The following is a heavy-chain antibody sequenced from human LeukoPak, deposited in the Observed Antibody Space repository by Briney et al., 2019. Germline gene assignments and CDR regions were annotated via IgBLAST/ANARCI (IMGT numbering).Heavy chain of an antibody. J-gene: IGHJ4*02. V-gene: IGHV3-21*01. Sequence: GGSLRLSCAASGFTFSSYTMNWVRQAPGKGLEWVSSISSSSSYIYYADSLKGRFTISRDNAKNSLYLQMNSLRAEDTAVYYCAKDPLTGYWGQGTLVTVSS. CDR3: AKDPLTGY. CDR2: ISSSSSYI. CDR1: GFTFSSYT. D-gene: IGHD3-9*01.